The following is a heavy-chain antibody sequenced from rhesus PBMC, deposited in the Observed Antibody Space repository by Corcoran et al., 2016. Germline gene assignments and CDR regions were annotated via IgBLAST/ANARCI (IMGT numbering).Heavy chain of an antibody. Sequence: QVQLQESGPAVVKPSETLSVTCAVPGGSISSSNGWSWIRPYPEKGVEGIGGIYGSGGSTEYNPPLKSRDNISKDTSKNQFSLTVSSVAAADTAVYYCARAGGFWTGFYGLDSWGQGVVVTVSA. CDR2: IYGSGGST. V-gene: IGHV4-93*01. D-gene: IGHD3-3*01. CDR3: ARAGGFWTGFYGLDS. CDR1: GGSISSSNG. J-gene: IGHJ6*01.